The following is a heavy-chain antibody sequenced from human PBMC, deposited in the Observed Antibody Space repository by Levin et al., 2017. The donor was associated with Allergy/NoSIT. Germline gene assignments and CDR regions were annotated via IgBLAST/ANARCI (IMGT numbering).Heavy chain of an antibody. CDR1: GFTFSNYS. CDR2: ISSRSSNI. D-gene: IGHD4-11*01. J-gene: IGHJ4*02. Sequence: GGSLRLSCAASGFTFSNYSMNWVRQAPGKGLEWVSSISSRSSNIYYADSVKGRFTISRDNAKNSRYLQMNSLRAEDTAVYYCASDSTAVSSDYWGQGTLVTVSS. V-gene: IGHV3-21*01. CDR3: ASDSTAVSSDY.